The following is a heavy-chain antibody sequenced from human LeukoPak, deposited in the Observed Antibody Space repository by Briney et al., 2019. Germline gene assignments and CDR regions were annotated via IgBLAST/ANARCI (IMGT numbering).Heavy chain of an antibody. CDR3: AREQTGSVGYYGMDV. D-gene: IGHD1-26*01. CDR2: VGTVGDT. V-gene: IGHV3-13*01. Sequence: GGSLRLSCAASGFTFSSYDMHWVRQVTGKGLEWVSAVGTVGDTYYPGSAKGRFTVSRENARNSLFLQMNSLRAGDTAVYYCAREQTGSVGYYGMDVWGQGTTVPVSS. CDR1: GFTFSSYD. J-gene: IGHJ6*02.